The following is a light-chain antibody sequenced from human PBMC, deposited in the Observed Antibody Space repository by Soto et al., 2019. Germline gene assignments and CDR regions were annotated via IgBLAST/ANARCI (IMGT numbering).Light chain of an antibody. CDR1: QSISSW. V-gene: IGKV1-5*01. CDR3: QQYNSYSWT. Sequence: IQMTQSPSTLSASVGDRVTITCRASQSISSWLAWYXXKXXXXXXXXIYXASXXEXGVPSRFSGSGSGTEFTLTISSLQPDDFATYYCQQYNSYSWTFGQGTKVDIK. J-gene: IGKJ1*01. CDR2: XAS.